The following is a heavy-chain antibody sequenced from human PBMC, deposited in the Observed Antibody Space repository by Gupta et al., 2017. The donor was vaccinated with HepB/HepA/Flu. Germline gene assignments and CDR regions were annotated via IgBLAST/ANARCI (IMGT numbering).Heavy chain of an antibody. Sequence: EVQLVESGGVLVKPGGSLSLSCAASGFTLRSHSMNWVRQAPGKGLEWVSSISSSSSYIYYADSVKGRFTISRDNAKNSLYLQMNSLRAEDTAVYYCARGSSSSSALFDYWGQGTLVTVSS. J-gene: IGHJ4*02. V-gene: IGHV3-21*01. CDR2: ISSSSSYI. CDR1: GFTLRSHS. D-gene: IGHD6-6*01. CDR3: ARGSSSSSALFDY.